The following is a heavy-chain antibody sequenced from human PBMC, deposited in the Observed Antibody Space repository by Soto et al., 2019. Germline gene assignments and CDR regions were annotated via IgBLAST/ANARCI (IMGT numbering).Heavy chain of an antibody. V-gene: IGHV3-21*01. Sequence: GGSLRLSCAASGFTFSSYSMNWVRQAPGKGLEWVSSISSSSSYIYYADSVKGRFTISRDNAKNSLYLQMNSLRAEDTAVYYCAREKPHYYYGMDVCGQGTTVTVSS. CDR2: ISSSSSYI. CDR3: AREKPHYYYGMDV. CDR1: GFTFSSYS. J-gene: IGHJ6*02.